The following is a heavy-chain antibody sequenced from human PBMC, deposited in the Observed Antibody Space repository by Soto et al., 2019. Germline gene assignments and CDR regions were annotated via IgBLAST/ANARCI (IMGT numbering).Heavy chain of an antibody. D-gene: IGHD6-19*01. CDR2: ISAYNGNT. Sequence: ASVKVSCKASGYTFTSYGISWVRQAPGQGLEWMGWISAYNGNTNYAQKLQGRVTMTTDTSTSTAYMELRSLRSDDTAVYYCARGPSSGWYATNAFDIWGQGTMVTVSS. CDR1: GYTFTSYG. CDR3: ARGPSSGWYATNAFDI. V-gene: IGHV1-18*01. J-gene: IGHJ3*02.